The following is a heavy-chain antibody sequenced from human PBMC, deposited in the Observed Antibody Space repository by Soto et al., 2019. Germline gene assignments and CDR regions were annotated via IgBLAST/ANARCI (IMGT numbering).Heavy chain of an antibody. D-gene: IGHD3-22*01. CDR2: IIHIFGTA. CDR3: ARDRVVSCYYSDSSWYFDL. J-gene: IGHJ2*01. V-gene: IGHV1-69*01. Sequence: QVQLVQSGAEVKKPGSSVKVSCKASGGTFSSYAISWVRQAPGQGLEWMGGIIHIFGTANYAQKFQGRVTITADESTSTAYRELSSLRSEDTAVYYCARDRVVSCYYSDSSWYFDLWCRGTLVTVSS. CDR1: GGTFSSYA.